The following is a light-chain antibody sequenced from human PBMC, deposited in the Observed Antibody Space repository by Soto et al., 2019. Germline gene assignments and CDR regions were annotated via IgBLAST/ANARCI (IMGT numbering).Light chain of an antibody. J-gene: IGKJ2*01. Sequence: DIQMTQSPSTLSASVGDSVTITCRASQSLNSWLAWYQQKPGKTPNLLIYRASTLESGVPSRFSGNESGKDFNLTINSLLPDDFASYYCLQYKSYSYTFGQGTKLEIK. CDR1: QSLNSW. V-gene: IGKV1-5*03. CDR2: RAS. CDR3: LQYKSYSYT.